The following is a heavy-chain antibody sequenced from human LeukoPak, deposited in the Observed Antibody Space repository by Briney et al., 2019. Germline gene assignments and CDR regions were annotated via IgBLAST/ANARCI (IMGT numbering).Heavy chain of an antibody. J-gene: IGHJ4*02. D-gene: IGHD3-22*01. Sequence: GASVKVSCKASGGTFSSYAISWVRQAPGQGLEWMGRIIPIIGTANYAQKFQGRVTITTDESTSTAYMELSSLRSEDTAVYYCARDARFYYDSSGYYFDYWGQGTLVTVSS. CDR3: ARDARFYYDSSGYYFDY. CDR2: IIPIIGTA. V-gene: IGHV1-69*05. CDR1: GGTFSSYA.